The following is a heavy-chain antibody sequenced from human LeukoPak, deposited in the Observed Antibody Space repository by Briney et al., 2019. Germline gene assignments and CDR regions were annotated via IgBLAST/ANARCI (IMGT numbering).Heavy chain of an antibody. CDR3: ARWYAYDILTGYYGAYFDY. Sequence: GESLEISCKGSGYSFTSYWIGWVRQMPGKGLEWMGIIYPGDSDTRYSPSFQGQVTISADKSISTAYLQWSSLKASDTAMYYCARWYAYDILTGYYGAYFDYWGQGTLVTVSS. CDR1: GYSFTSYW. CDR2: IYPGDSDT. D-gene: IGHD3-9*01. J-gene: IGHJ4*02. V-gene: IGHV5-51*01.